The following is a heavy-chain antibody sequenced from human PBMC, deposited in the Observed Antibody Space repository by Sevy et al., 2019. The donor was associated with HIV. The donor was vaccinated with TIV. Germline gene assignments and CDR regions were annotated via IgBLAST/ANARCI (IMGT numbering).Heavy chain of an antibody. V-gene: IGHV3-48*01. D-gene: IGHD2-21*01. Sequence: GGSLRLSCAASGFTFRSYSINWVRQAPGKGLECVSFISSGSTTVYYTDSVKGRFTIPRDSAKNSVYLQMNSLRVEDTGVYYCARDGEYSDYGMDAWGQGTTVTVSS. CDR3: ARDGEYSDYGMDA. CDR1: GFTFRSYS. CDR2: ISSGSTTV. J-gene: IGHJ6*02.